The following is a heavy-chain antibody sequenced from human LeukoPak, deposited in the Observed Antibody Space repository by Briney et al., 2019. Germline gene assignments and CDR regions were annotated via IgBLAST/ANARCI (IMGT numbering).Heavy chain of an antibody. J-gene: IGHJ3*01. CDR2: IHATGTT. CDR1: GGSSTHSY. CDR3: ARIFDRDV. Sequence: SETLSLTCTVSGGSSTHSYWSWIRHSAGTGKEWIGRIHATGTTNYNPSFKSRVSMSLDMPTSQFSLTLSAVTVADTATYYCARIFDRDVWGQGALVTVSP. D-gene: IGHD3-22*01. V-gene: IGHV4-4*07.